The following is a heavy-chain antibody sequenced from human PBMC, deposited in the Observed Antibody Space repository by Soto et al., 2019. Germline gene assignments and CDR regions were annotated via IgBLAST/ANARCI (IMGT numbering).Heavy chain of an antibody. D-gene: IGHD6-13*01. J-gene: IGHJ4*02. CDR1: GFTFSSYG. V-gene: IGHV3-30*18. CDR3: AKDRTRTEDGNFDY. Sequence: PGGSLRLSCAASGFTFSSYGMHWVRQAPGKGLEWLAVISYDGSNKYYADSVKGRFTISRDNSKNTLYLQMNSLRAEDTAVYYCAKDRTRTEDGNFDYWGQGTRVTVSS. CDR2: ISYDGSNK.